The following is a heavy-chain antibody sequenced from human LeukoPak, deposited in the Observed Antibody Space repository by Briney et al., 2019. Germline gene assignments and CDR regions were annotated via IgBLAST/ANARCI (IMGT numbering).Heavy chain of an antibody. CDR2: FYYSGST. Sequence: SETLSLTCTVSGGSISSNSYYWGWIRQPPGKGLEWIGSFYYSGSTHYNPSLKSRVTISVDTSKNQFSLKLTSVTAADTAVYYCAMRRFQLLSYGMDVWGQGTTVTVSS. CDR3: AMRRFQLLSYGMDV. D-gene: IGHD2-2*01. CDR1: GGSISSNSYY. J-gene: IGHJ6*02. V-gene: IGHV4-39*01.